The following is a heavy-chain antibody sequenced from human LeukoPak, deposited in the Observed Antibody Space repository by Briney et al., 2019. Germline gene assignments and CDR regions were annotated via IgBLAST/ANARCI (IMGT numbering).Heavy chain of an antibody. CDR2: ISYDGSNK. V-gene: IGHV3-30-3*01. CDR3: ARDLGCTNGVCYPPNWFDP. CDR1: GFTFSSYA. J-gene: IGHJ5*02. D-gene: IGHD2-8*01. Sequence: GSLRLSCAASGFTFSSYAMHWVRQAPGKGLEWVAVISYDGSNKYYADSVKGRFTISRDNSKNTLYLQMNSLRAEDTAVYYCARDLGCTNGVCYPPNWFDPWGQGTLVTVS.